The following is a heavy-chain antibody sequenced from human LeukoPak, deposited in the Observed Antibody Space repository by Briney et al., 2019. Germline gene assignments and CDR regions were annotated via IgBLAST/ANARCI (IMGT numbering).Heavy chain of an antibody. J-gene: IGHJ2*01. Sequence: GGSLRLSCAASGFTFSNAWMSWVRQAPGKGLEWVGRIKSKTDGGTTDYAAPVKGRFTISRDDSKNTLYLQMNSLRAEDTAVYYCARVGPGYSSKRDYWYFDLWGRGTLVTVSS. V-gene: IGHV3-15*01. CDR2: IKSKTDGGTT. D-gene: IGHD6-13*01. CDR3: ARVGPGYSSKRDYWYFDL. CDR1: GFTFSNAW.